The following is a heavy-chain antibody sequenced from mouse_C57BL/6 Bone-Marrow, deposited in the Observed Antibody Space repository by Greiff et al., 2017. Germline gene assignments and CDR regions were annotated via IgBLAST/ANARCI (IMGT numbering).Heavy chain of an antibody. D-gene: IGHD4-1*01. V-gene: IGHV5-4*01. Sequence: EVMLVESGGGLVKPGGSLKLSCAASGFTFSSYAMSWVRQTPEKRLEWVATISDGGSYTYYPDNVKGRFTISRDNAKNTLYLQMSHLKSEDTAMYDWAIELGRDFDYWYQGTTLTVSA. CDR2: ISDGGSYT. CDR3: AIELGRDFDY. J-gene: IGHJ2*01. CDR1: GFTFSSYA.